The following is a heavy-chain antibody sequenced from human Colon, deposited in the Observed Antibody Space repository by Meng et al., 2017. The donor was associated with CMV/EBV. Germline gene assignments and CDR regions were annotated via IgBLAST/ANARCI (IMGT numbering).Heavy chain of an antibody. CDR3: ARSGTYCGGDCYSGDY. CDR1: GGTFSTYA. Sequence: SVTVSCKTSGGTFSTYALSWVRQAPGQGLEWMGGIIPVFDTANYAQKFQGRLTVTTDESTSTAYMELSGLRSEDTAVYYCARSGTYCGGDCYSGDYWGQGTLVTVSS. D-gene: IGHD2-21*01. V-gene: IGHV1-69*05. CDR2: IIPVFDTA. J-gene: IGHJ4*02.